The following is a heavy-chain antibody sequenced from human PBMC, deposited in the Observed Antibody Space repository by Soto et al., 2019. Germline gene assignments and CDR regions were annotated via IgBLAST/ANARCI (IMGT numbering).Heavy chain of an antibody. CDR3: TKDEGYCSIISCNDAFDS. CDR1: GFTFVDHG. D-gene: IGHD2-2*01. CDR2: ISWDGTYT. J-gene: IGHJ3*01. Sequence: EVQLVESGGGLVQPGRSLRLSCAASGFTFVDHGMHWVRQAPGQGLEWISGISWDGTYTGYADSVKGRFTISRDNAKKSLYLQRSCLRGGAKARYYCTKDEGYCSIISCNDAFDSGGLGTMFPAS. V-gene: IGHV3-9*01.